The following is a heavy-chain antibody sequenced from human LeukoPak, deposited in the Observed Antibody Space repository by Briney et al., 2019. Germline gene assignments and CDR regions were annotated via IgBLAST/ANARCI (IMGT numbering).Heavy chain of an antibody. CDR3: ARDFSPSRVTAFDI. J-gene: IGHJ3*02. V-gene: IGHV1-18*01. D-gene: IGHD5-18*01. CDR1: GYTFTSYG. Sequence: ASVKVSCKASGYTFTSYGISWVRQAPGQGLEWMGWISAYNGNTNYAQKLQGRVTMTTDTPTSTAYMELRSLRSDDTAVYYCARDFSPSRVTAFDIWGQGTMVTVSS. CDR2: ISAYNGNT.